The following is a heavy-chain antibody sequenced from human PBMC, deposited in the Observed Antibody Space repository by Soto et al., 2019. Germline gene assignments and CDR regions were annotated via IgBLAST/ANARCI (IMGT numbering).Heavy chain of an antibody. J-gene: IGHJ4*02. CDR2: IYYSGST. CDR3: ARERVVVAARFIDY. Sequence: SETLSLTCTVSGGSISSYYWSWIRQPPGKGLEWIGYIYYSGSTNYNPSLKSRVTLSVDTSKNQFSLKLSSVTAADTAVYYCARERVVVAARFIDYWGQGTLVTVSS. V-gene: IGHV4-59*01. D-gene: IGHD2-15*01. CDR1: GGSISSYY.